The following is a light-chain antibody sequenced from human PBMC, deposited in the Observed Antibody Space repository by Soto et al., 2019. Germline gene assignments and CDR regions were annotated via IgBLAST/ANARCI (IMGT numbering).Light chain of an antibody. J-gene: IGKJ1*01. V-gene: IGKV3-20*01. CDR3: QQYDSSPWT. CDR2: GAS. Sequence: PGERATLSCRASQSVSSSFLAWYQQKPGQAPRLLIYGASSTATGIPDRFSGSGSGTDFTLTISGLEPEDFAVYYCQQYDSSPWTFGQGTRVEIK. CDR1: QSVSSSF.